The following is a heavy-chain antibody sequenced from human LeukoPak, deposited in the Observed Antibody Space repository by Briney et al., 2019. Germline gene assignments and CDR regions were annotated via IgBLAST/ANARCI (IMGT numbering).Heavy chain of an antibody. Sequence: GGSLRLSCAASGFTVRSNYMSWVRQAPGKGLEWVSVIYSGGSTYYADSVKGRFTISRDNSKNMLHLQMNSLRAEDTAVYYCAREYYYGSGSYYLDYWGQGTLVTVSS. J-gene: IGHJ4*02. CDR2: IYSGGST. CDR1: GFTVRSNY. D-gene: IGHD3-10*01. V-gene: IGHV3-53*01. CDR3: AREYYYGSGSYYLDY.